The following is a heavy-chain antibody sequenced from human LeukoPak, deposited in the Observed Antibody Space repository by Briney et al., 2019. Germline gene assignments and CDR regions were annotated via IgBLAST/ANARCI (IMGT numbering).Heavy chain of an antibody. CDR2: ISGSGGST. D-gene: IGHD3-10*01. J-gene: IGHJ4*02. CDR3: AKDGDGMVRGVIITNVRAPYFDY. CDR1: GFTFSSYA. Sequence: GGSLRLSCAASGFTFSSYAMSWVRQAPGKGLEWVSAISGSGGSTYYADSVKGRFTISRDNSKNTLYLQMNSLRAEDTAVYYCAKDGDGMVRGVIITNVRAPYFDYWGQGTLVTVSS. V-gene: IGHV3-23*01.